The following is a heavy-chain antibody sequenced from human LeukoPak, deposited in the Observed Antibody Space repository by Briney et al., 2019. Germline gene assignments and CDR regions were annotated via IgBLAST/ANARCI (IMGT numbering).Heavy chain of an antibody. CDR1: GGSISSYY. Sequence: SETLSLTCTVSGGSISSYYWSWIRQPAGKGLEWIGRIYTSGSTNYNPSLKSRVTISVDKSKNQFSLKLSSVTAADTAVYYCARAGETMVRGPDVVLNWFDPWGQGTLVTVSS. CDR3: ARAGETMVRGPDVVLNWFDP. CDR2: IYTSGST. D-gene: IGHD3-10*01. J-gene: IGHJ5*02. V-gene: IGHV4-4*07.